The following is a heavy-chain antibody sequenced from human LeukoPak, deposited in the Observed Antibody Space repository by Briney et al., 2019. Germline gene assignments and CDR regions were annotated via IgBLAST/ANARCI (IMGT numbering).Heavy chain of an antibody. Sequence: GGSLRLSCAASGFTVSSNYMSWVRQAPGKGLEWVSVIYSGGSTYYADSVKGRFTISRDNSKNTLYLQMNSLRAEDTAVYYCARGGEVVPAAIIGADWGQGTLVTVSS. CDR1: GFTVSSNY. V-gene: IGHV3-53*01. CDR2: IYSGGST. J-gene: IGHJ4*02. D-gene: IGHD2-2*01. CDR3: ARGGEVVPAAIIGAD.